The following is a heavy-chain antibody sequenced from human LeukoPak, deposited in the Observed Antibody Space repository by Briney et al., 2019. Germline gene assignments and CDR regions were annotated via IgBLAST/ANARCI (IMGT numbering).Heavy chain of an antibody. CDR1: GFTFSSYA. CDR3: AGYSYGYVSEPQDY. CDR2: ISYDGSNK. J-gene: IGHJ4*02. D-gene: IGHD5-18*01. Sequence: GGSLRLSCAASGFTFSSYAMHWVRQAPGKGLEWVAVISYDGSNKYYADSVKGRFTISRDNSKNTLYLQMNSPRAEDSAVYYCAGYSYGYVSEPQDYWGQGTLVTVSS. V-gene: IGHV3-30-3*01.